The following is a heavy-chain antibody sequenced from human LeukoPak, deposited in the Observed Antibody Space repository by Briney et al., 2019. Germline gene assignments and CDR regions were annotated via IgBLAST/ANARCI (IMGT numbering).Heavy chain of an antibody. CDR3: ARIDGYISYFDY. CDR2: IDWDDDK. CDR1: GFSLSTSGMC. D-gene: IGHD3-22*01. Sequence: SGPTLVNPTQTLTLTCTFSGFSLSTSGMCVSWIRQPPGKALEWLARIDWDDDKYYSTPLKTRLTISKDTSKNQVVLTMTNMDPVDTATYYCARIDGYISYFDYWGQGTLVTVSS. J-gene: IGHJ4*02. V-gene: IGHV2-70*11.